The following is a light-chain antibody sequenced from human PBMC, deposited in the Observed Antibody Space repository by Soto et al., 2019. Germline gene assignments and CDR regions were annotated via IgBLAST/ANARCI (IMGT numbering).Light chain of an antibody. V-gene: IGKV1-33*01. Sequence: DIQMTQSPSSLSASVGDRVTITCQASQDICSYLNWYQHKPGKAPKLLIYDASILEAGVPPRFSGSGSGTDFTLTISSLQPEDVATYYCQHCDYLPIFGPGTTVDFK. CDR1: QDICSY. CDR3: QHCDYLPI. J-gene: IGKJ3*01. CDR2: DAS.